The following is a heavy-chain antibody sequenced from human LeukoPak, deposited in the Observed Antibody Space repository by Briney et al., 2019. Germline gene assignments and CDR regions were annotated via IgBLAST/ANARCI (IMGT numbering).Heavy chain of an antibody. Sequence: GSLRLSCSGSGFTFSVYSMNWVRQAAGKGLEWVSSITSKSNYIYYADSVKGRFTISRDNAMNSVFLQLNSLRAEDSAVYYCMSGLIAIESDNNLYQYMDVWGKGTTVTVSS. CDR2: ITSKSNYI. CDR1: GFTFSVYS. V-gene: IGHV3-21*01. J-gene: IGHJ6*03. D-gene: IGHD2-21*01. CDR3: MSGLIAIESDNNLYQYMDV.